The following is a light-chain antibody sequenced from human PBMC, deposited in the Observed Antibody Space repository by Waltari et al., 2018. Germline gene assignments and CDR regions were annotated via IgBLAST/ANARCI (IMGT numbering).Light chain of an antibody. V-gene: IGLV2-11*01. J-gene: IGLJ2*01. CDR2: VVN. CDR3: CSYDGTYTI. Sequence: QSALTQPRSVSGSPGQSVTISCTGPSSAFGRYKYVSWYQQHPGKAPTLLIYVVNNRPSGVPDRFSGSKSGNAASLTISGLQAEDETDYYCCSYDGTYTIFGGGTKLTVL. CDR1: SSAFGRYKY.